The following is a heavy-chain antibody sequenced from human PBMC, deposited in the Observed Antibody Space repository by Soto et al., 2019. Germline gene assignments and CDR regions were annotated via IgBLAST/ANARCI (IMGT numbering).Heavy chain of an antibody. J-gene: IGHJ4*02. D-gene: IGHD2-8*02. Sequence: GESLKISCQAPGYSFSNFWIAWVRQMPGEGLEWLGIIYPDDSDTRYSPSFLGQVTISADKSIKTTYLQWSSLKASDTAIYFCASSVLVTSTMNYFDLWGQGTLVTVSS. CDR3: ASSVLVTSTMNYFDL. V-gene: IGHV5-51*01. CDR2: IYPDDSDT. CDR1: GYSFSNFW.